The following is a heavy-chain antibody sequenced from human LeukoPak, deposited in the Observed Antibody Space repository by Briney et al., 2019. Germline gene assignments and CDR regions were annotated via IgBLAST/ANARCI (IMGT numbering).Heavy chain of an antibody. J-gene: IGHJ4*02. V-gene: IGHV4-4*02. CDR2: TYHSGST. D-gene: IGHD3-16*01. CDR3: ARALWGPLNY. CDR1: GFTFSSYSM. Sequence: GSLRLSCAASGFTFSSYSMNWVRQPPGKGLEWIGETYHSGSTNYNPSLKSRVTISLDKSKNQLSLKLTSVTAADTAVYYCARALWGPLNYWGQGILVTVSS.